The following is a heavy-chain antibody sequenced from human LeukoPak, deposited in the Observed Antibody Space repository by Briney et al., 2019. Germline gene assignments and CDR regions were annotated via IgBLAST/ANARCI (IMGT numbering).Heavy chain of an antibody. Sequence: ASVKVSCKASGYTFTSYGISWVRQAPGRGLEWMGWISAYNGNTNYAQKLQGRVTMTTDTSTSTAYMELRSLRSDDTAVYYCARADDFWSGYPTSHFDPWGQGTLVTVSS. V-gene: IGHV1-18*01. CDR1: GYTFTSYG. CDR3: ARADDFWSGYPTSHFDP. J-gene: IGHJ5*02. CDR2: ISAYNGNT. D-gene: IGHD3-3*01.